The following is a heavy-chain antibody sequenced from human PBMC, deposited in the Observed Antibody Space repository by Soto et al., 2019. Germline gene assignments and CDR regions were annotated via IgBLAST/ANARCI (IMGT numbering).Heavy chain of an antibody. CDR2: INPSGGST. CDR3: ARNRYYGSGSYPDSPYYFDY. D-gene: IGHD3-10*01. V-gene: IGHV1-46*01. Sequence: ASVKVSCKASGYTFTSYYMHWVRQAPGQGLEWMGIINPSGGSTSYAQKFQGRVTMTRDTSTSTVYMELSSLRSEDTAVYYCARNRYYGSGSYPDSPYYFDYWGQGTLVTVSS. J-gene: IGHJ4*02. CDR1: GYTFTSYY.